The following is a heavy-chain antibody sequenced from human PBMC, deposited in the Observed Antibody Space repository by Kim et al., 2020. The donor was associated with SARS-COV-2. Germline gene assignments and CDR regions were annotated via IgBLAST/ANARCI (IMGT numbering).Heavy chain of an antibody. V-gene: IGHV3-23*01. D-gene: IGHD3-3*01. CDR3: ARDLADFWSPHFY. J-gene: IGHJ4*02. Sequence: YADYVKRRCTISRDKSKNTLYLQMNSLSPEDTAIYYWARDLADFWSPHFYWGPGTLVTVSS.